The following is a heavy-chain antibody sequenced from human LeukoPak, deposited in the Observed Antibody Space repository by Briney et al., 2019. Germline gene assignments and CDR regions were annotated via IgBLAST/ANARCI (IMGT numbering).Heavy chain of an antibody. CDR2: ISRSDGTA. CDR1: GFTFSAFA. CDR3: ARDDYGDWPPLFDY. J-gene: IGHJ4*02. D-gene: IGHD4-17*01. Sequence: GGSLTLSCAASGFTFSAFAMNWVRQAPGEGLEWVSFISRSDGTAYYADSVKGRFTISRDNSKNTLYLQMNSLRAEDTAQYFCARDDYGDWPPLFDYWGQGTLVTVSS. V-gene: IGHV3-23*01.